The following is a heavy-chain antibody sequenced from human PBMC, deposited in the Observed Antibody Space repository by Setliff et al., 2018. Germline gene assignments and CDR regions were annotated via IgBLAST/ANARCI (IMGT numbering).Heavy chain of an antibody. V-gene: IGHV4-39*01. CDR1: GGSLRGNAIF. D-gene: IGHD3-10*01. J-gene: IGHJ6*03. CDR2: TYYNGDA. Sequence: PSETLSLTCTVSGGSLRGNAIFWGWIRQPPGKGLEWIGSTYYNGDAYYNPSLKSRVTMSVDTSRNQFSLKLSSVTAADTAVYYCARHVGSRGRGYNYYYYYMEVWGKGTTVTRLL. CDR3: ARHVGSRGRGYNYYYYYMEV.